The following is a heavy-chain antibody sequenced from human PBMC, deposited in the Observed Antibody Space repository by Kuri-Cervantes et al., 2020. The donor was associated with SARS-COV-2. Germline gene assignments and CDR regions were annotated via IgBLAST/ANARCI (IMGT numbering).Heavy chain of an antibody. J-gene: IGHJ3*02. Sequence: GESLKISCAASGFTFSSYAMRWVRQAPGKGLEWVSAISGSGGSTYYADSVKGRCTISRDNSKNTLYLQMNSLRAEDTAVYYCAKGHYDFWSGYDDAFDIWGQGTMVTVSS. CDR2: ISGSGGST. CDR3: AKGHYDFWSGYDDAFDI. CDR1: GFTFSSYA. D-gene: IGHD3-3*01. V-gene: IGHV3-23*01.